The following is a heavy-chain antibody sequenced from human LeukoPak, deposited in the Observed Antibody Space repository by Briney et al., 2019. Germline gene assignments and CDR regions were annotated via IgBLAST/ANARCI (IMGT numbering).Heavy chain of an antibody. Sequence: SETLSLTCTVSGSSISSRFYGAWIRPPPGKGLEWIATISHSGSTYYNPSLKSRVTISADTSQNQHSLRLNSVTVADTAVYYCARVNTVMATFDYWGQGTPVTVSS. CDR2: ISHSGST. D-gene: IGHD5-24*01. CDR3: ARVNTVMATFDY. V-gene: IGHV4-38-2*02. J-gene: IGHJ4*02. CDR1: GSSISSRFY.